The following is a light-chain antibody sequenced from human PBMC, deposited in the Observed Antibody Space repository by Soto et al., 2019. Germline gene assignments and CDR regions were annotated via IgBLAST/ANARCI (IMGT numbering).Light chain of an antibody. Sequence: EIVLTQSPGTLSLSPGERATLSCRASQSVSSNYLAWYQQRPDQTPRLLIYRVSSRATGIPDRFSGSGSGTDFTLTINKLEPEDFAMYYCHQYGKMPYTFGQGTKLEIK. J-gene: IGKJ2*01. CDR2: RVS. CDR3: HQYGKMPYT. CDR1: QSVSSNY. V-gene: IGKV3-20*01.